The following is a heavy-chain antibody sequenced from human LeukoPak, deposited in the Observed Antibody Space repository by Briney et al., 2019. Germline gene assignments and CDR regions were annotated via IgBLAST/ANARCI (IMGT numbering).Heavy chain of an antibody. Sequence: PGGSLRLSCAASGFTFSSYEMNWVRQAPGKGLEWVSYISSSGSDMYYADSVKGRFTISRDNAKSSLYLQMNSLRAEDTAVYYCATWMIRGVIRSWGQGTLVTVSS. CDR2: ISSSGSDM. CDR1: GFTFSSYE. CDR3: ATWMIRGVIRS. D-gene: IGHD3-10*01. J-gene: IGHJ5*02. V-gene: IGHV3-48*03.